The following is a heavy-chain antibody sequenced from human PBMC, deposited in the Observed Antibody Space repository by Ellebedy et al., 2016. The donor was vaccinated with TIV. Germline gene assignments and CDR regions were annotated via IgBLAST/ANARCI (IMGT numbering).Heavy chain of an antibody. CDR2: IKQDGSEK. J-gene: IGHJ4*02. Sequence: GESLKISXVASGLTFSDYGMHWVRQAPGKGLEWVANIKQDGSEKYYVDSVKGRFTISRDNAKNSLYLQMNSLRAEDTAVYYCARVLEMATITGPFDNWGQGTLVTVSS. CDR3: ARVLEMATITGPFDN. CDR1: GLTFSDYG. V-gene: IGHV3-7*04. D-gene: IGHD5-24*01.